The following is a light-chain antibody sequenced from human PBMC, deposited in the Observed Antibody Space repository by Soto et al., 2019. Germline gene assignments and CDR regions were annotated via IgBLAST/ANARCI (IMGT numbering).Light chain of an antibody. CDR1: SGHSSYA. V-gene: IGLV4-69*01. Sequence: QPVLTQSPSASASLGASVKLTCTLSSGHSSYAIAWHQQQSEKGPRYLMKLASDGSHTKGDGIPDRFSGSSSGTERYLTISSLQSEDEADYYCQTWGTGIVVFGGGTQLTVL. CDR2: LASDGSH. J-gene: IGLJ2*01. CDR3: QTWGTGIVV.